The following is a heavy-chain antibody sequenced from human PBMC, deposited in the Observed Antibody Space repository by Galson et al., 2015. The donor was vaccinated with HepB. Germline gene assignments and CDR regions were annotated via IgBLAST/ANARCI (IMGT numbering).Heavy chain of an antibody. CDR2: ISYDGSNK. Sequence: SLRLSCAASGFTFSSYAMHWVRQAPGKGLEWVAVISYDGSNKYYADSVKGRFTISRDNSKNTLYLQMNSLRAEDTAVYYCARPQITMVRGVISSIDYWGQGTLVTVSS. J-gene: IGHJ4*02. D-gene: IGHD3-10*01. CDR1: GFTFSSYA. V-gene: IGHV3-30-3*01. CDR3: ARPQITMVRGVISSIDY.